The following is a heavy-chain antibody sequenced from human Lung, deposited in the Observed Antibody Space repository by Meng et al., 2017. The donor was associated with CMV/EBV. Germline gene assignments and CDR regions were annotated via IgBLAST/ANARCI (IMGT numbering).Heavy chain of an antibody. CDR1: GYSISSGYY. CDR3: ARGIYGSVDY. V-gene: IGHV4-38-2*02. CDR2: IYHSGST. D-gene: IGHD3-10*01. J-gene: IGHJ4*02. Sequence: SETLSLTCTVSGYSISSGYYWGWIRQPPGKGLEWIGSIYHSGSTYYNPSLKSRVTISVDTSKNQLSLRPSSVTAADTAVYYCARGIYGSVDYWGQGTLVTVSS.